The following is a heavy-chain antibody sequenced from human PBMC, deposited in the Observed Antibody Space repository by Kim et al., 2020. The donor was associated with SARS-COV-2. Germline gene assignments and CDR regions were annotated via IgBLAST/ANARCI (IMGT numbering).Heavy chain of an antibody. Sequence: GGSLRLSCAASGFTVSSNYMSWVRQAPGKGLEWVSVIYSGGSTYYADSVKGRFTISRDNSKNTLYLQMNSLRAEDTAVYYCARETTRYFDWLSEPDAFDIWGQGTMVTVSS. CDR1: GFTVSSNY. D-gene: IGHD3-9*01. CDR3: ARETTRYFDWLSEPDAFDI. V-gene: IGHV3-66*01. J-gene: IGHJ3*02. CDR2: IYSGGST.